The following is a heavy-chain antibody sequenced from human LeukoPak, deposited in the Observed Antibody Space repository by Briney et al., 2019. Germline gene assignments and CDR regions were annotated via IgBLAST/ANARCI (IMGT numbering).Heavy chain of an antibody. CDR2: ISTSSSTM. CDR1: GFTFSSYS. D-gene: IGHD5-18*01. Sequence: PGGSLRLSCAASGFTFSSYSMNWVRQAPGKGLEWVSYISTSSSTMYHADSMKGRFTISRDNAKNSLYLQMNSLRAEDTAVYYCARARGYSYGYSDYWGQGTLVTVSS. CDR3: ARARGYSYGYSDY. V-gene: IGHV3-48*01. J-gene: IGHJ4*02.